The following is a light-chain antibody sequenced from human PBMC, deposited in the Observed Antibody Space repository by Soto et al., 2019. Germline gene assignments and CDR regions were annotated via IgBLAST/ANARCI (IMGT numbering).Light chain of an antibody. Sequence: DIVLTQSPGTLSLSPGERATLSCRASQSVGSSYLAWYQHKPGQAPSLLIDGASSRATGIPDRFSGSGSGTDSNITISSLEPEDYSVYYCQQYGTFITFGPGTKVDI. CDR3: QQYGTFIT. CDR1: QSVGSSY. V-gene: IGKV3-20*01. CDR2: GAS. J-gene: IGKJ3*01.